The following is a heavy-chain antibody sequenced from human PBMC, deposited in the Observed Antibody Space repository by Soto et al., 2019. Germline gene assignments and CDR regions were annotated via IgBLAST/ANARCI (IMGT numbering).Heavy chain of an antibody. D-gene: IGHD1-26*01. CDR2: ISGSGGNT. CDR3: AKDRGSGNYGVNAFDI. CDR1: GFTFSSYA. J-gene: IGHJ3*02. V-gene: IGHV3-23*01. Sequence: EVQVLESGGGLVQPGGSLRLSCAASGFTFSSYAMSWVRQAPGKGLEWVSTISGSGGNTYYADSVKGRFTISRDNFKNTLYLQMNSLRGEDTAIYYCAKDRGSGNYGVNAFDIWGQGTMVTVSS.